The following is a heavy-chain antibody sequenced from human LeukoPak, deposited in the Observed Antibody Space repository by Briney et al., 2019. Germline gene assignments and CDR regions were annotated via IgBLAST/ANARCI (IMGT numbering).Heavy chain of an antibody. D-gene: IGHD5-24*01. CDR1: GGTFSSYA. CDR2: IIPIFGTA. Sequence: SVKVSCKASGGTFSSYAISWVRQAPGQGLEWMEGIIPIFGTANYAQKFQGRVTITADESTSTAYMELSSLRSEDTAVYYCASRDGYNYDRTLDYWGQGTLVTVSS. CDR3: ASRDGYNYDRTLDY. J-gene: IGHJ4*02. V-gene: IGHV1-69*01.